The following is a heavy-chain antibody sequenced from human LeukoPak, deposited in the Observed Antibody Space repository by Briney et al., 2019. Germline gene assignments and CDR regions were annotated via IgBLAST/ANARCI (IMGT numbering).Heavy chain of an antibody. V-gene: IGHV3-20*04. CDR2: INWNGGST. D-gene: IGHD3-10*01. J-gene: IGHJ6*03. Sequence: PGWSLSLSCAASGFTFDDYGMSGVRQAPGKGLDGVSGINWNGGSTGYADSVKGRFTISRDNAKNSLYLQMNSLRAEDTALYYCARCLRLGYYYYYYMDVWGKGTTVTVSS. CDR1: GFTFDDYG. CDR3: ARCLRLGYYYYYYMDV.